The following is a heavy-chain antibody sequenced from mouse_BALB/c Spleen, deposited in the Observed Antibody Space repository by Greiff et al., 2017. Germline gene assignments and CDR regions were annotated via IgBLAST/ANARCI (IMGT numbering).Heavy chain of an antibody. CDR2: ISSGGSYT. CDR3: TRDSPFDY. Sequence: RVESGGGLVKPGGSLKLSCAASGFTFSSYTMSWVRQTPEKRLEWVATISSGGSYTYYPDSVKGRFTISRDNAKNTLYLQMSSLKSEDTAMYYCTRDSPFDYWGQGTTLTVSS. J-gene: IGHJ2*01. CDR1: GFTFSSYT. V-gene: IGHV5-6-4*01.